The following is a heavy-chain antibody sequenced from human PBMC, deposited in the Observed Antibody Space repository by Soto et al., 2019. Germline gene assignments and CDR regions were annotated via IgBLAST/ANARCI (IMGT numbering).Heavy chain of an antibody. D-gene: IGHD4-17*01. CDR1: GFSLSTSEVG. V-gene: IGHV2-5*02. CDR3: VHRLNYCDPAAFDY. J-gene: IGHJ4*02. CDR2: IYWDDDK. Sequence: QITLKESGPTLVKPTQTLTLTCTFSGFSLSTSEVGVGWIRQPPGKALEWLALIYWDDDKRYSPSLKSRLTITKDTSKNQVVLTMTNMDPVDTATYYCVHRLNYCDPAAFDYWGQGTLVTVSS.